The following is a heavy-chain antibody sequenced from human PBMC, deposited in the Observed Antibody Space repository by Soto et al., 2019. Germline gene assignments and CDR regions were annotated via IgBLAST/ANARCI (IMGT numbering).Heavy chain of an antibody. CDR2: VNSDGSGT. CDR3: ARDDNGSGNNFDY. CDR1: GFTFSSYW. D-gene: IGHD3-10*01. Sequence: EVQLVESGGGLVQPGGSLRVSGAASGFTFSSYWMHWVRQAPGKGLEWVSRVNSDGSGTIYADSVKGRCTISRDNAKNTLYLQMNSLRAQDTAVYYCARDDNGSGNNFDYWGQGTLVTVSS. V-gene: IGHV3-74*01. J-gene: IGHJ4*02.